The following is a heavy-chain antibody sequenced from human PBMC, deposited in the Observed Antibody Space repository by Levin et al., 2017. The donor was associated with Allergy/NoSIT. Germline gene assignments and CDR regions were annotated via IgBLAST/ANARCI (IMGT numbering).Heavy chain of an antibody. CDR2: IYYSGST. CDR1: GGSISSYY. J-gene: IGHJ3*02. V-gene: IGHV4-59*01. Sequence: SETLSLTCTVSGGSISSYYWSWIRQPPGKGLEWIGYIYYSGSTNYNPSLKSRVTISVDTSKNQFSLKLSSVTAADTAVYYCARSLNAFWAHAFDIWGQGTMVTVSS. CDR3: ARSLNAFWAHAFDI. D-gene: IGHD3-16*01.